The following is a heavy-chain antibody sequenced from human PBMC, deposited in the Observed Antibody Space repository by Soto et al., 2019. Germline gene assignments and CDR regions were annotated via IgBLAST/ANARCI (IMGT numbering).Heavy chain of an antibody. Sequence: ASVKVSCKASGYTFTNYGVSWVRQAPGQGLEWMGWISADTGNTNYAQKLQGRVTMTTDTSTNTAYMELRSLRSDDTAVYYCAKELPRPLEMATIRPRVSDAFDIWGQGTRVTVSS. CDR2: ISADTGNT. CDR1: GYTFTNYG. CDR3: AKELPRPLEMATIRPRVSDAFDI. V-gene: IGHV1-18*01. D-gene: IGHD5-12*01. J-gene: IGHJ3*02.